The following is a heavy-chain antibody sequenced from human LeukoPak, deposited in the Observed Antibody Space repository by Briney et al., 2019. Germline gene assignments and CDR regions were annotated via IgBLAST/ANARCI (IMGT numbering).Heavy chain of an antibody. D-gene: IGHD3-22*01. V-gene: IGHV3-30*03. CDR2: ISYDGRRK. CDR3: ARDVTYYHDSSGYYEALFYFDY. J-gene: IGHJ4*02. Sequence: GGSLRLYCAASGFTFYSYAMHWVRQAPGKGLEWVALISYDGRRKHFADSVRGRFTISRDNSRNTLYLQLNSLRAEDTAVYYCARDVTYYHDSSGYYEALFYFDYWGQGTLVSVSS. CDR1: GFTFYSYA.